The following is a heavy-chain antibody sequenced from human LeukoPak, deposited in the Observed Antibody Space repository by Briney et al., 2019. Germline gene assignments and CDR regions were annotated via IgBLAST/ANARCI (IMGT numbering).Heavy chain of an antibody. CDR1: GYTFTGYY. V-gene: IGHV1-2*02. J-gene: IGHJ4*02. CDR2: INPNSGGT. CDR3: ARHLDYGDLFDY. Sequence: ASVKVSCKASGYTFTGYYMHWVRQAPGQGLEWMGWINPNSGGTNYAQKFQGRVTMTRDTSISTAYMELSRLRSDDTAVYYCARHLDYGDLFDYWGQGTLVTVSS. D-gene: IGHD4-17*01.